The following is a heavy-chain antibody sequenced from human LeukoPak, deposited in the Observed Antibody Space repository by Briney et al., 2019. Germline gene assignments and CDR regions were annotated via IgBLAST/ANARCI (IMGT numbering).Heavy chain of an antibody. Sequence: GGSLRLSCAASGFTVSSKYMTWVSQAPGKGLEWVSVIYSGGSTFYADSVRGRFTISRDSSKNTVYLQMSSLRAEDTAVYYCARGRGSYYDTTGGLDYWGQGTLVTVSS. V-gene: IGHV3-53*01. CDR3: ARGRGSYYDTTGGLDY. D-gene: IGHD3-22*01. CDR2: IYSGGST. J-gene: IGHJ4*02. CDR1: GFTVSSKY.